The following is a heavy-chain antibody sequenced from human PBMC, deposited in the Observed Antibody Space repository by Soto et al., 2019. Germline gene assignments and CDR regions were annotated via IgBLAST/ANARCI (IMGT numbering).Heavy chain of an antibody. D-gene: IGHD6-19*01. CDR2: IKSKTDGGTT. V-gene: IGHV3-15*07. J-gene: IGHJ4*02. Sequence: SVSNAWMNWVRPAPGKGLEWVGRIKSKTDGGTTDYAAPVKGRFTISRDDSKNTLYLQMNSLKTEDTAVYYCTTDPGIAVAGTRVWGQGTLVTVSS. CDR3: TTDPGIAVAGTRV. CDR1: SVSNAW.